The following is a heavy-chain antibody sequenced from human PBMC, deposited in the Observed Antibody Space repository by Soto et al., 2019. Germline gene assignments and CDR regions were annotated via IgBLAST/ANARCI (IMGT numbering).Heavy chain of an antibody. D-gene: IGHD6-13*01. J-gene: IGHJ6*02. V-gene: IGHV4-34*01. CDR1: GGSFSGYY. CDR3: ARIGHSSRSYGMDV. CDR2: INHSGST. Sequence: QVQLQQWGAGLLKPSETLSLTCAVYGGSFSGYYWSWIRQPPGKGLEWIGEINHSGSTNYNPSLKRRVTIAVDTAKNQFSLKLSSVTAADTAVYYCARIGHSSRSYGMDVWGQGTTVTVSS.